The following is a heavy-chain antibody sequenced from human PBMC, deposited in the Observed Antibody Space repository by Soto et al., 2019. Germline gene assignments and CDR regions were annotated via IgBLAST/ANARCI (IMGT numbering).Heavy chain of an antibody. D-gene: IGHD3-3*01. CDR3: AKLPYYDFWSGYRRAGYFDY. CDR1: GFTFSSYA. CDR2: ISGSGGST. V-gene: IGHV3-23*01. Sequence: GGSLRLSCAASGFTFSSYAMSWVRQAPGKGLEWVSAISGSGGSTYYADSVKGRFTISRDNSKNTLYLQMNSLRAEDTAVYYCAKLPYYDFWSGYRRAGYFDYWGQGTLVTVSS. J-gene: IGHJ4*02.